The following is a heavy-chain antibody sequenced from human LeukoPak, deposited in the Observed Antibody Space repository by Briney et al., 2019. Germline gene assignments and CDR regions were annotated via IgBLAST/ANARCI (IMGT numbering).Heavy chain of an antibody. CDR2: ISSSSSTI. V-gene: IGHV3-48*01. CDR1: GFTFSSYS. J-gene: IGHJ6*02. Sequence: PGGSLRLSCAASGFTFSSYSMNWVRQAPGKGLEWVSYISSSSSTIYYVDSVKGRFTISRDNAKNSLYLQMNSLRAEDTAVYYCARDRSVYYYYGMDVWGQGTTVTVSS. CDR3: ARDRSVYYYYGMDV. D-gene: IGHD1-26*01.